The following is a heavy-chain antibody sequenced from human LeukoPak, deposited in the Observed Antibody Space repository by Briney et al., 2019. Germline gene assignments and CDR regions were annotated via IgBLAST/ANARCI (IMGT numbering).Heavy chain of an antibody. CDR2: IFYSGST. CDR3: ARDALDAFDI. CDR1: GGSISSYY. Sequence: SETLSLTCTVSGGSISSYYWSWIRQPPGKGLEWIGYIFYSGSTNYNPSLKSRVTISVGTSKKQFSLKLSSVTAADTAVYYCARDALDAFDIWGQGTMVTVSS. V-gene: IGHV4-59*01. J-gene: IGHJ3*02.